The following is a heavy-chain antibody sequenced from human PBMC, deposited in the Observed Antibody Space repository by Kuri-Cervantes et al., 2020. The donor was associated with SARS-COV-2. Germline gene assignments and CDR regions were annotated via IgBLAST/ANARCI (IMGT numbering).Heavy chain of an antibody. V-gene: IGHV2-70*04. D-gene: IGHD3-9*01. J-gene: IGHJ6*02. Sequence: SGPTLVKPTQTRTLTCTFSGFSLSTSGMRVSWIRQPPGKALEWLARIDWDDDKFYSTSLKTRLTISKDTSKNQVVLTMTNMDPVDTATYYCARDYDILTGYGMDVWGQGTTVTISS. CDR1: GFSLSTSGMR. CDR3: ARDYDILTGYGMDV. CDR2: IDWDDDK.